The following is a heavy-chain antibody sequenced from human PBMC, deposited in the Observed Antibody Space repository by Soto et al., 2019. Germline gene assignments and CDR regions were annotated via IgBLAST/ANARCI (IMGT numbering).Heavy chain of an antibody. D-gene: IGHD6-19*01. CDR1: GGSFSGYY. V-gene: IGHV4-34*01. Sequence: SETLSLTCAVYGGSFSGYYWSWIRQPPGKGLEWIGEINHSGSTYYNPSLKSRVTISVDRSKNQFSLKLSSVTAADTAVYYCARRDSSGWYYFDYWGQGTLVTVSS. J-gene: IGHJ4*02. CDR3: ARRDSSGWYYFDY. CDR2: INHSGST.